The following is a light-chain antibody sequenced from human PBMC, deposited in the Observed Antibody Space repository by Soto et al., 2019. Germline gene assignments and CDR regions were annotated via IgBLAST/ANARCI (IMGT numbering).Light chain of an antibody. CDR2: GNS. CDR3: QSYDSSLSGSDYV. V-gene: IGLV1-40*01. J-gene: IGLJ1*01. Sequence: QSVLTQPPSVSGAPGQRVTISCTGSSSNIGAGYDVHWYQQLPGTAPKLLIYGNSNRPSGVPDRFSGSKSGTSASLAITGLQAEDEADYYSQSYDSSLSGSDYVFGTGTKLTVL. CDR1: SSNIGAGYD.